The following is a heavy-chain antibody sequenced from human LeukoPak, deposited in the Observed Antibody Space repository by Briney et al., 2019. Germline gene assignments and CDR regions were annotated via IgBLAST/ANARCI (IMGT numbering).Heavy chain of an antibody. CDR3: ARVIPSWGVSRGYYYYYGMDV. Sequence: SETLSLTCTVSGGSISSGDYYWSWIRQPPGKGLEWIGYIYYSGSTYYNPSLKSRVTIPVDTSKNQFSLKLSSVTAADTAVYYCARVIPSWGVSRGYYYYYGMDVWGQGTTVTVSS. CDR2: IYYSGST. D-gene: IGHD2-2*01. CDR1: GGSISSGDYY. V-gene: IGHV4-30-4*01. J-gene: IGHJ6*02.